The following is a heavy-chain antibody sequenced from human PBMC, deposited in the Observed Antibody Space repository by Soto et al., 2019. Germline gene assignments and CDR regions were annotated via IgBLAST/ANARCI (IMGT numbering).Heavy chain of an antibody. V-gene: IGHV4-31*03. Sequence: QVQLQESGPGLVKPSQTLSLTCTVSGGSISSGGYYWSWIRQHPGKGLEWIGYIYYSGSTYYNPSLKSRLTISVDTSKNHFSLKLSSVTAADTAVYYCARGGVVPAAIFYYYYGMDVWGQGTTVTVSS. CDR3: ARGGVVPAAIFYYYYGMDV. CDR1: GGSISSGGYY. J-gene: IGHJ6*02. CDR2: IYYSGST. D-gene: IGHD2-2*02.